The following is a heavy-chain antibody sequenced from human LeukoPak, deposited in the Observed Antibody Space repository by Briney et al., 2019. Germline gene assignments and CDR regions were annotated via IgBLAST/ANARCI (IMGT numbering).Heavy chain of an antibody. CDR2: ISSSSSYI. J-gene: IGHJ4*02. D-gene: IGHD2-15*01. CDR3: ARDLPLVAAPDY. V-gene: IGHV3-21*01. CDR1: GFTFSSYS. Sequence: PGGSLRLSCAASGFTFSSYSMNWVRQAPGKGLEWVSSISSSSSYIYYADSVKGRFTISRDNAKNSLYLQMNSLRAEDTAAYYCARDLPLVAAPDYWGQGTLVTVSS.